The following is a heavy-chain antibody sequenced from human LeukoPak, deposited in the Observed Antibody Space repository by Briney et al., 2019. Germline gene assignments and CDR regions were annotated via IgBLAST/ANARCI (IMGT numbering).Heavy chain of an antibody. CDR3: ARKVGYGYALDY. CDR2: ISGSGGST. D-gene: IGHD5-18*01. V-gene: IGHV3-23*01. CDR1: GFTFSTYA. Sequence: PGGSLRLSCAASGFTFSTYAMSWVRLAPGKGLEWVSGISGSGGSTYYADSVKGRFTSSRDNSNNTLYVQMNSLRVEDTAVYYCARKVGYGYALDYWGQGTLVTVSS. J-gene: IGHJ4*02.